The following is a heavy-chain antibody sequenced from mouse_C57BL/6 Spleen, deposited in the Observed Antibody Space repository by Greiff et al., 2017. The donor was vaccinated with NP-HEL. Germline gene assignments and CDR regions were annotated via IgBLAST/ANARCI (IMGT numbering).Heavy chain of an antibody. Sequence: EVMLVDSGGGLVQSGRSLRLSCATSGFTFRDFYMEWVRQAPGKGLEWIAASRNKANDYTTEYSASVKGRFIVSRDTSQSILYLQMNALRAEDTAIDYGARDARYGRYFDVWGTGTTVTVSS. CDR2: SRNKANDYTT. CDR1: GFTFRDFY. D-gene: IGHD1-1*01. CDR3: ARDARYGRYFDV. J-gene: IGHJ1*03. V-gene: IGHV7-1*01.